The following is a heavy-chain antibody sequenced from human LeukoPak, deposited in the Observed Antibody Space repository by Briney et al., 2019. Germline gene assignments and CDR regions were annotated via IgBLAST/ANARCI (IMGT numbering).Heavy chain of an antibody. CDR1: GFNFGNYA. V-gene: IGHV3-23*01. D-gene: IGHD5-12*01. J-gene: IGHJ5*02. CDR3: AKRGYSGYDPWFDP. CDR2: ISGSGGST. Sequence: PGGSLRLSXAASGFNFGNYAMSWVRQAPGKGLEWLSAISGSGGSTYYADSVKGRFTLSRDNSKNTLYLQMNSLRAEDTAVYYSAKRGYSGYDPWFDPWGQGTLVTVSS.